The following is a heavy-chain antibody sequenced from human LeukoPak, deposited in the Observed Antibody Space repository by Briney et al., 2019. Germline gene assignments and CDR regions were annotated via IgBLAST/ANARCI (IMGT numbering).Heavy chain of an antibody. CDR2: IYTSGST. J-gene: IGHJ5*02. CDR3: ARGPYSNYEYNWFDP. V-gene: IGHV4-4*07. Sequence: SETLSLTCSVSGVSISNFYWSWIRQSAGKGLKWIGRIYTSGSTNYNPSLKSRVTMSVDTSKNQFSLKLSSVTAADTAVYYCARGPYSNYEYNWFDPWGQGTLVTVSS. D-gene: IGHD4-11*01. CDR1: GVSISNFY.